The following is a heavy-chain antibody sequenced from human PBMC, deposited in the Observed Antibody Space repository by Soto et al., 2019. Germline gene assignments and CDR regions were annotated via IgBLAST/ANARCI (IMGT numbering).Heavy chain of an antibody. CDR1: GYTFTGYY. Sequence: ASVKVSCKASGYTFTGYYMHWVRQAPGQGLEWMGWINPNSGGTNYAQKFQGWVTMTRDTSISTAYMELSRLRSDDTAVYYCARRIEYSSSSGLINYYYYYMDVWGKGTTVTVSS. CDR3: ARRIEYSSSSGLINYYYYYMDV. J-gene: IGHJ6*03. V-gene: IGHV1-2*04. CDR2: INPNSGGT. D-gene: IGHD6-6*01.